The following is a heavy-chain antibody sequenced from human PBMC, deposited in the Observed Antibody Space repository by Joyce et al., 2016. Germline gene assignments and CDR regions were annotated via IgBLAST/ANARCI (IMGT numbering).Heavy chain of an antibody. V-gene: IGHV1-69*01. CDR3: ARDRGIAVRAFDI. D-gene: IGHD6-19*01. J-gene: IGHJ3*02. CDR2: IIPLFTRA. CDR1: GGTFSSVT. Sequence: QVQLVQSGAEVKKPGSSVKVSCKASGGTFSSVTISWVRQAPGQGLEWRGGIIPLFTRANYAQKFQGRVTITADGSTSTAYMELSSLTSEDTAMYYCARDRGIAVRAFDIWGRGTMVTVSS.